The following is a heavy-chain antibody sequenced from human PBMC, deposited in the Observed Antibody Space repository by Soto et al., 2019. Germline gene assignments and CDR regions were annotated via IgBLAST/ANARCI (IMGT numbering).Heavy chain of an antibody. CDR2: IIPIFGTA. CDR3: ARDLLSEDFDI. V-gene: IGHV1-69*13. J-gene: IGHJ3*02. CDR1: GGTFSSYA. Sequence: GAPVKVSCKASGGTFSSYAISWVRQAPGQGLEWMGGIIPIFGTANYAQKFQGRVTITADESTSTAYMELSSLRSEDTAVYYCARDLLSEDFDIWGQGTMVTVSS.